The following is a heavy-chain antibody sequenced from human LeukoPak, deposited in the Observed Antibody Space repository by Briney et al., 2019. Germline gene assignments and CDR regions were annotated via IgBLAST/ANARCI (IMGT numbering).Heavy chain of an antibody. Sequence: SETLSLTCTVSGGSISSGGYYWSWIRQHPGKGLEWIGYIYYSGSTYYNPSLKSRVTISVDTSKNQFSLKLSSVTAADTAVYYCARAPAHYYDSSGSLRDAFDIWGQGTMVTVSS. V-gene: IGHV4-31*03. CDR2: IYYSGST. D-gene: IGHD3-22*01. CDR1: GGSISSGGYY. CDR3: ARAPAHYYDSSGSLRDAFDI. J-gene: IGHJ3*02.